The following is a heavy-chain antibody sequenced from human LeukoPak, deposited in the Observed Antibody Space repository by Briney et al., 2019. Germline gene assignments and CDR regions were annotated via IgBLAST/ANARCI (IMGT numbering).Heavy chain of an antibody. CDR2: ISISTTSI. D-gene: IGHD3-10*01. J-gene: IGHJ4*02. V-gene: IGHV3-21*01. CDR1: GFTFSSYT. Sequence: GGSLRLSCAASGFTFSSYTMNWVRQAPGMGLELVSSISISTTSIYYADSVKGRFTISRDNTENSLYLQMNSLRVEDTAVYYCARERFHGSGAPKFDYWGQGTLVTVSS. CDR3: ARERFHGSGAPKFDY.